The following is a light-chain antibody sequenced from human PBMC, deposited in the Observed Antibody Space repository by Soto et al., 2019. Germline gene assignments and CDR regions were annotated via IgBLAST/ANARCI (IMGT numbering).Light chain of an antibody. Sequence: EIVLAQSPATPSLSPGERATPSCRASQSVRTYLAWYQQKPGQAPRLLIHDVSDRATGIPARFSGSGSGTDFTLTISSLEPEDFAVYYCQQRSSWPLTFGGGTKVDI. V-gene: IGKV3-11*01. CDR1: QSVRTY. J-gene: IGKJ4*01. CDR2: DVS. CDR3: QQRSSWPLT.